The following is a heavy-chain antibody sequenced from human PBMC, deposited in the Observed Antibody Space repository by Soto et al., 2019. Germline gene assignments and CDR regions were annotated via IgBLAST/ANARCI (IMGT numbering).Heavy chain of an antibody. CDR3: ARGNLGGFDL. V-gene: IGHV3-74*02. CDR2: IQNDGSRT. CDR1: GFTFDYYW. D-gene: IGHD4-4*01. Sequence: EVQLVESEGGLVQRGGSLRLSCAASGFTFDYYWMHWVRQAPGQGLVWVAHIQNDGSRTTYADSVKGRFTISRDNAKNTMYLQMNSLGAEDTDVYYCARGNLGGFDLWGQGTTVTVSS. J-gene: IGHJ3*01.